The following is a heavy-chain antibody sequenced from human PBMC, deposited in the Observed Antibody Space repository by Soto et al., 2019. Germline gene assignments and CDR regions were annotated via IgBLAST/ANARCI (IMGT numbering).Heavy chain of an antibody. CDR1: GGTFSSYT. D-gene: IGHD3-22*01. J-gene: IGHJ4*02. CDR3: ARGKYYYDVSGNFDY. CDR2: VIPILGIT. Sequence: VKVSCKASGGTFSSYTFSWVRQAPGQGLEWMGRVIPILGITNYAQKFQGRVAITADKFTSTAYMELSSLRSEDTAMYYCARGKYYYDVSGNFDYWGQGTLVTVSS. V-gene: IGHV1-69*02.